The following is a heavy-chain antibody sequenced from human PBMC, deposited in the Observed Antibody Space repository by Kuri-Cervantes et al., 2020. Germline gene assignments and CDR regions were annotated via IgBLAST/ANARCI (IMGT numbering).Heavy chain of an antibody. CDR1: GFTFSDYY. D-gene: IGHD4-17*01. J-gene: IGHJ4*02. Sequence: GESLKISCAASGFTFSDYYMSWIRQAPGKGLEWVSYISSSGSTIYYADSVKGRFTISRDNAKNSLYLQMNSLKTEDTAVYYCTTGPADYGDYVFFDYWGQGTLVTVSS. V-gene: IGHV3-11*01. CDR3: TTGPADYGDYVFFDY. CDR2: ISSSGSTI.